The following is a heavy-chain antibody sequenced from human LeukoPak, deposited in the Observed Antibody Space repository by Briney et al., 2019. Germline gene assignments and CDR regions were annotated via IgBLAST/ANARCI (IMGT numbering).Heavy chain of an antibody. J-gene: IGHJ4*02. CDR2: IGISSGNT. V-gene: IGHV3-11*06. CDR3: ARETTTIFGVVPYYFDY. Sequence: PGGSLRLSCAASGFPFSEYSMNWVRQAPGKGLEWISYIGISSGNTKYADSVKGRFTVSGDNARNSLYLQMNSLRVEDTAVYYCARETTTIFGVVPYYFDYWGQGTLVTVSS. CDR1: GFPFSEYS. D-gene: IGHD3-3*01.